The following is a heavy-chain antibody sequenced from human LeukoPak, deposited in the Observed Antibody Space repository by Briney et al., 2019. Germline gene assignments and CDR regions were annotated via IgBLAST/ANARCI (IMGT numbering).Heavy chain of an antibody. D-gene: IGHD2-2*01. V-gene: IGHV4-38-2*02. CDR2: IYHSGST. CDR1: GYSISSGYY. CDR3: ARVVDPYCSSTSCYDNWFDP. Sequence: SETLSLTCTVSGYSISSGYYWGWIRQPPGKGLEWIGSIYHSGSTYYNPSLKSRVTISVDTSKNQFSLKLSSVTAADTAVYYCARVVDPYCSSTSCYDNWFDPWGQGTLVTVSS. J-gene: IGHJ5*02.